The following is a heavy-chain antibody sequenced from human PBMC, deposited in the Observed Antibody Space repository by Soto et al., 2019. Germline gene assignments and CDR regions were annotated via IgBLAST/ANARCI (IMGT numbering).Heavy chain of an antibody. Sequence: QVQLLQSGAEMKKPGASVKVSCKSSGYTFNIYGIHWLRQAPGQSLEWMGWINGGTGNVEYSQRFQDRVIISRDTSASTDYMEVSRLTFDDTAIYRCARATIPSQPKGLDVWGQGTAVIVSS. J-gene: IGHJ6*02. D-gene: IGHD2-2*02. CDR3: ARATIPSQPKGLDV. V-gene: IGHV1-3*01. CDR1: GYTFNIYG. CDR2: INGGTGNV.